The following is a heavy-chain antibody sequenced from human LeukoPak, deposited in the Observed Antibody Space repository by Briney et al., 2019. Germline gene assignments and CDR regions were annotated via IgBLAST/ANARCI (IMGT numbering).Heavy chain of an antibody. Sequence: SETLSLTCTVSGGSISHYYWSWIRQPAGKGLEWIGHIYSTGSTNYNPSLKSRVTISVDKSKNQFSLKLTSVTAADTAVYYCARAYSISWYYFDYWGQGTLVTVSP. CDR2: IYSTGST. V-gene: IGHV4-4*07. CDR3: ARAYSISWYYFDY. CDR1: GGSISHYY. J-gene: IGHJ4*02. D-gene: IGHD6-13*01.